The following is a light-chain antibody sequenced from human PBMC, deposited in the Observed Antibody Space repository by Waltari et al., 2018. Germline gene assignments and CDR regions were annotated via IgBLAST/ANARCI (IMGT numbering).Light chain of an antibody. CDR3: AAWDDSLNGPV. V-gene: IGLV1-44*01. J-gene: IGLJ3*02. CDR1: SSNIGSNT. CDR2: SNN. Sequence: QSVLTQPPSASGTPGQRVTISCSGTSSNIGSNTVNWYQQLPGAAPKILIYSNNQRPSGVPDRISGSKSGTSASLAISGLQSEDEADYFCAAWDDSLNGPVFGGGTKLTVL.